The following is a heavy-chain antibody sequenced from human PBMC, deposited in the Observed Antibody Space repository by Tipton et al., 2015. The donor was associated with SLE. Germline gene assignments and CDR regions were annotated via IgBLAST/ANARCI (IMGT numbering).Heavy chain of an antibody. J-gene: IGHJ4*02. V-gene: IGHV4-39*01. D-gene: IGHD3-10*01. CDR1: GGSLSSGNYY. CDR3: ARGLAMVRGDSMDY. Sequence: TLSLTCTVSGGSLSSGNYYWVWIRQPPGKGLEWIGSIFYSGNTYYNPSLKSRVSISVDTSKNQFSLKLSSVTAADTAVYYCARGLAMVRGDSMDYWGQGTLVTVSS. CDR2: IFYSGNT.